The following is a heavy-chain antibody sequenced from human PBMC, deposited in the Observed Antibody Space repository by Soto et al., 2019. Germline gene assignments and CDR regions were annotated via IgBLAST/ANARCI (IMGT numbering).Heavy chain of an antibody. CDR1: GFTFSDYW. D-gene: IGHD5-18*01. V-gene: IGHV3-48*02. CDR3: AIEYSLTDV. J-gene: IGHJ6*02. Sequence: GGSLRLSCAASGFTFSDYWMSWVRQAPGKGPEWVSNISSSSSAIYYVDSVKGRFTISRDNAKNSLYLQMNSLRDEDTAVYYCAIEYSLTDVWGQGTTVTVSS. CDR2: ISSSSSAI.